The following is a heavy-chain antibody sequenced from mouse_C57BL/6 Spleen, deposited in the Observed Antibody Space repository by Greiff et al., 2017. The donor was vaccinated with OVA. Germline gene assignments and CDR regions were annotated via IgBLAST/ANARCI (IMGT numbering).Heavy chain of an antibody. J-gene: IGHJ2*01. CDR2: ISDGGSYT. CDR1: GFTFSSYA. D-gene: IGHD2-4*01. Sequence: EVKLLESGGGLVKPGGSLKLSCAASGFTFSSYAMSWVRQTPEKRLEWVATISDGGSYTYYPDNVKGRFTFSRDNAKNNLYLRMSQLKSEDTAMYYCARGDDYDLFDYWGQGTTLTVSS. CDR3: ARGDDYDLFDY. V-gene: IGHV5-4*03.